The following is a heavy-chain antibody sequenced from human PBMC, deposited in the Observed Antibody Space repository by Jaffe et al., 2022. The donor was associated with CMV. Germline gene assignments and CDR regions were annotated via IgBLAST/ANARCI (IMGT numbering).Heavy chain of an antibody. V-gene: IGHV3-21*01. D-gene: IGHD6-19*01. CDR3: ARDGSSGWYSSKRDY. J-gene: IGHJ4*02. CDR1: GFTFSSYS. CDR2: ISSSSSYI. Sequence: EVQLVESGGGLVKPGGSLRLSCAASGFTFSSYSMNWVRQAPGKGLEWVSSISSSSSYIYYADSVKGRFTISRDNAKNSLYLQMNSLRAEDTAVYYCARDGSSGWYSSKRDYWGQGTLVTVSS.